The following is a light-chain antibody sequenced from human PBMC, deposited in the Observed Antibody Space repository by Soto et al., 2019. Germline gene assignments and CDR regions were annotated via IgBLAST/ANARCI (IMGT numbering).Light chain of an antibody. J-gene: IGLJ1*01. CDR1: SSDVGGYSF. CDR2: GVS. Sequence: QSALTQPRSVSGSPGQSVTISCTGTSSDVGGYSFVSWYQQHPGKAPKLMIFGVSERPSGVPDRFSGSKSGKTASLTISGLQAEDEADYYCCSFASSYTSSWVIGTGTKLTVL. V-gene: IGLV2-11*01. CDR3: CSFASSYTSSWV.